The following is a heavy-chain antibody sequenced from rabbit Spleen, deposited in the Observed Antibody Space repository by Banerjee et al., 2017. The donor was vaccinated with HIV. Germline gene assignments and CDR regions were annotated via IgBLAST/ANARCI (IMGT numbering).Heavy chain of an antibody. D-gene: IGHD1-1*01. CDR2: IYAGSSGDT. Sequence: QEQLEESGGDLVKPEGSLTLTCTASGFSFSYSYWICWVRQAPGKGLEWIACIYAGSSGDTYYANWAKGRFTISKTSSTTVTLQMTSLTAADTATYFCARDVTDVIGWNFGWWGPGTLVTVS. V-gene: IGHV1S45*01. J-gene: IGHJ4*01. CDR1: GFSFSYSYW. CDR3: ARDVTDVIGWNFGW.